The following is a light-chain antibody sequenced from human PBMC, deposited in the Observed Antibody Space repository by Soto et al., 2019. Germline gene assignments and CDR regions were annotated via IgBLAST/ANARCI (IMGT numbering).Light chain of an antibody. CDR2: EVN. Sequence: QSALTQPASVSGSPGQSITISCTGTSSDIGAYNSVSWYQQHPGKAPKLMIYEVNNRPSGVSNRFSASKSGNTAPLTISGLQAEDEAAYYCSSRTTSNPYVFGTGTKVTVL. CDR1: SSDIGAYNS. J-gene: IGLJ1*01. CDR3: SSRTTSNPYV. V-gene: IGLV2-14*01.